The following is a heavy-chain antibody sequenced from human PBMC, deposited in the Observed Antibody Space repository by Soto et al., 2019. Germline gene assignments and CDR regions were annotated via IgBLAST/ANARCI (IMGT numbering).Heavy chain of an antibody. CDR1: GGSMTSGDYS. V-gene: IGHV4-30-2*01. J-gene: IGHJ4*02. D-gene: IGHD2-2*01. Sequence: KPSETLSLTCTVSGGSMTSGDYSWSWIRQPPGKGLEWLGYIYRTGNTHYSPSLKSRVSISQDRSKNQFSLELTSVTAADTAVYYCARGDYQYSIDYWGQGTLVTVSS. CDR2: IYRTGNT. CDR3: ARGDYQYSIDY.